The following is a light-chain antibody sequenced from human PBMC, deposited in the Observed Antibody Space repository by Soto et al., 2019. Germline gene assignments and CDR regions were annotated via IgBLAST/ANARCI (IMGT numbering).Light chain of an antibody. Sequence: DIQMTQSPSTLSASVGDSVTITCRASQIIYSWLAWYQQKPGNAPKLLIYKSSTVERGVPSRFSGSGSETEFTLTINSLQPDYFATYYCLQYFDYFRTFGQGTKVEIK. CDR1: QIIYSW. J-gene: IGKJ1*01. V-gene: IGKV1-5*03. CDR3: LQYFDYFRT. CDR2: KSS.